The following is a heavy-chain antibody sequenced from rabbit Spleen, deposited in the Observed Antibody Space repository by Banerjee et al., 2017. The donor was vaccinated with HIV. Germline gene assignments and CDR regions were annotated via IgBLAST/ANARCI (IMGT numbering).Heavy chain of an antibody. CDR2: IYTGSGST. D-gene: IGHD7-1*01. Sequence: QSLEESGGGLVKPEGSLTLTCTASGFDLSNYYYMCWVRQAPGKGLEWIGCIYTGSGSTYYASWAKGRFTISKTSSTTVTLQMTSLTAADTATYFCGRSSNAGYAGYGYGSNLWGPGTLVTVS. J-gene: IGHJ4*01. CDR1: GFDLSNYYY. V-gene: IGHV1S40*01. CDR3: GRSSNAGYAGYGYGSNL.